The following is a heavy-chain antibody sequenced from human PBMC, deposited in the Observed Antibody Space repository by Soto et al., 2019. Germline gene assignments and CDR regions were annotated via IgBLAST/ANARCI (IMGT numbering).Heavy chain of an antibody. V-gene: IGHV3-23*01. J-gene: IGHJ4*02. CDR3: PPSSSNWYVRRAY. Sequence: EVQLLESGGGLVQPGGSLRLSCAASGFTFSSYAMSWVRQAPGKGLEWVSAISGSGGSTYYADSLKGRFTISRDNSNNTLYLQMNTLRAEGTAVYYCPPSSSNWYVRRAYWGQRTLVAVSS. CDR2: ISGSGGST. CDR1: GFTFSSYA. D-gene: IGHD6-13*01.